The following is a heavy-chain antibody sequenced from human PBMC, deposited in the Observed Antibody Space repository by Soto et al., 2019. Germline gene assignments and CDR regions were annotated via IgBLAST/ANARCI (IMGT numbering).Heavy chain of an antibody. Sequence: VQLVESGGDLVKPGGSLRLSCAASGFPFSEYYMSWVRQTRGRGLEWLSYISPSGSYTNYADSIQGRFTISRDNAKNSLYLQLSSLRPEDTAIYYCVRRHSSAWYTEYWGRGTLVTVSS. CDR1: GFPFSEYY. D-gene: IGHD6-19*01. V-gene: IGHV3-11*06. CDR2: ISPSGSYT. J-gene: IGHJ4*01. CDR3: VRRHSSAWYTEY.